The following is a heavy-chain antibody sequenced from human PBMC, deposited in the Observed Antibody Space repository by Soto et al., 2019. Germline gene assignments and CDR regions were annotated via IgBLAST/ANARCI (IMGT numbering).Heavy chain of an antibody. CDR1: GFSLSNARMG. V-gene: IGHV2-26*01. J-gene: IGHJ4*02. CDR3: ARNLYDDSSGYYHDY. D-gene: IGHD3-22*01. Sequence: QVTLKESGPVLVKPTETLTLTCTVSGFSLSNARMGVSWIRQPPGKALEWLAHIFSNDEKSYSTSLKSRPTISKDTSKSQVVLTMSNMDPVYTATYYCARNLYDDSSGYYHDYWGQGTLVTVSS. CDR2: IFSNDEK.